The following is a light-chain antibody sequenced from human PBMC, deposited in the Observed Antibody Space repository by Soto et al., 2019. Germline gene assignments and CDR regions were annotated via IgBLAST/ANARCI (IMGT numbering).Light chain of an antibody. Sequence: QTVVTQPPSVSAAPGQKVTISCSGSSSNIGNHFVSWYQQVPGTAPTLLMYDDDKRPSGIPDRFSGSKSGTSATLGITGLQSGDEADYYCGAWDGSRSTGVFGGGTKLTVL. CDR2: DDD. J-gene: IGLJ3*02. CDR1: SSNIGNHF. CDR3: GAWDGSRSTGV. V-gene: IGLV1-51*01.